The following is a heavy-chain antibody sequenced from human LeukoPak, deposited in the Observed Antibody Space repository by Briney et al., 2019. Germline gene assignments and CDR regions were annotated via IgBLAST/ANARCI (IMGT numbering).Heavy chain of an antibody. CDR3: ARNRDGYNSFDY. Sequence: KPSQTLSLTCTVSGGSINNGGYYWSWIRQHPGKGLEWIGYIYYSGSSYYNPSLRSRVTISVDTSKNHLSLKLSSVTAADTAVYYCARNRDGYNSFDYWGQGTLVTVSS. CDR2: IYYSGSS. D-gene: IGHD5-24*01. CDR1: GGSINNGGYY. V-gene: IGHV4-31*03. J-gene: IGHJ4*02.